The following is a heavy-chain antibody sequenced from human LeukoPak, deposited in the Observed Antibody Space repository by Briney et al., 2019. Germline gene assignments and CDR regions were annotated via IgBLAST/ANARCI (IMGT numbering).Heavy chain of an antibody. V-gene: IGHV3-53*01. CDR3: ARKTATQNFDS. CDR2: IYSGGST. J-gene: IGHJ4*02. Sequence: GGSLGLSCAASGFSFSNHAMHWVRQAPGKGLEWVAVIYSGGSTYYADSVKGRFTISRDNSKNTLYLQMNSLRAEDTALYYCARKTATQNFDSWGQGTLVTVSS. D-gene: IGHD2-21*02. CDR1: GFSFSNHA.